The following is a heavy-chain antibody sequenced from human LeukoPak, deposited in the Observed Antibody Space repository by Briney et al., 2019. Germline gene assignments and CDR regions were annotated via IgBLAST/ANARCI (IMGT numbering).Heavy chain of an antibody. Sequence: ASVKVSCKASGYTFTGYYMHWVRQAPGQGLEWMGRINPNSGGTNYAQKFQGRVTMTRDTSISTAYMELSRLRSDDTAVYYCARENLVGATGDYWGQGTLSPSPQ. V-gene: IGHV1-2*06. CDR2: INPNSGGT. CDR1: GYTFTGYY. D-gene: IGHD1-26*01. J-gene: IGHJ4*02. CDR3: ARENLVGATGDY.